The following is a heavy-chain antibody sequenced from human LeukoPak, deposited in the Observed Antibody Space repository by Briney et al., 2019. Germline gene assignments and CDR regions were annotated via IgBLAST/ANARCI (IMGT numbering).Heavy chain of an antibody. V-gene: IGHV3-48*03. Sequence: GGSLRLSCAASGFPFSDHEMNWVRQAPGKGLEWVSYISSSGSDKYYPDSVKGRFTITRDNAKNSLFLQMNSLRAEDTAVYYCARRTSGAFAIWGQGTKVTVSS. CDR1: GFPFSDHE. CDR3: ARRTSGAFAI. J-gene: IGHJ3*02. CDR2: ISSSGSDK.